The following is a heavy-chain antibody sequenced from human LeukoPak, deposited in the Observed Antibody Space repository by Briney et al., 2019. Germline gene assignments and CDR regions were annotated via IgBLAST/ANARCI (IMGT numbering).Heavy chain of an antibody. V-gene: IGHV3-23*01. D-gene: IGHD1-26*01. CDR3: ARDVRILGLIDY. CDR2: ISGRGDYT. J-gene: IGHJ4*02. CDR1: GFTFSTYA. Sequence: PGGSLRLSCAASGFTFSTYAMNWVRQAPGKGLEWVSTISGRGDYTYYADSVKGRFTISRDNSKNTLSLQMNSLRAEDTAIYYCARDVRILGLIDYWGQGTLVTVSS.